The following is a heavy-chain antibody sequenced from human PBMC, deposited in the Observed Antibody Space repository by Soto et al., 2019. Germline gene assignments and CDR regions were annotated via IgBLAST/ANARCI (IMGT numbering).Heavy chain of an antibody. D-gene: IGHD3-9*01. CDR3: ARDPYYDILTGSQLFYYYYGMDV. Sequence: PGGSLRLSCTASGFTFSSYWMHWVRQAPGKGLVWVPRINSDGSSTSYADSMKGRFTISRDNAKNTLYLQMNSLRAEDTAVYYCARDPYYDILTGSQLFYYYYGMDVWGQGTTVTVSS. CDR2: INSDGSST. J-gene: IGHJ6*02. CDR1: GFTFSSYW. V-gene: IGHV3-74*01.